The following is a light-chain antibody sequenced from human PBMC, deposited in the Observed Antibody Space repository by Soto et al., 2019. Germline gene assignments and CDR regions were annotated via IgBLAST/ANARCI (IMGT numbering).Light chain of an antibody. CDR1: QSVYSY. CDR3: QQRFSGYS. V-gene: IGKV3-11*01. J-gene: IGKJ2*03. CDR2: DAS. Sequence: IVLTQSPATLSLSPGERATLSCRASQSVYSYLAWYQQKPVQPPRLLIYDASNRPTVTPARFSGSGSGTDFTLTISSLEPEDFAVYYCQQRFSGYSFGQGTKLEIK.